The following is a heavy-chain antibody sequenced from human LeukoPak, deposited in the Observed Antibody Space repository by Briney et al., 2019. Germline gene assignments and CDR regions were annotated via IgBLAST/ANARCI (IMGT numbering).Heavy chain of an antibody. V-gene: IGHV1-2*02. J-gene: IGHJ6*03. CDR1: GYTFTGYY. Sequence: GASVKVSCKASGYTFTGYYMHWVRQAPGQGLEWMGWINPNSGGTNYAQKFQGRVTMTRDTSISTAYMELSRLRSDDTAVYYCARTFNADSVAGPEYTGGYYYYYMDVWGKGTTVTVSS. CDR3: ARTFNADSVAGPEYTGGYYYYYMDV. CDR2: INPNSGGT. D-gene: IGHD6-19*01.